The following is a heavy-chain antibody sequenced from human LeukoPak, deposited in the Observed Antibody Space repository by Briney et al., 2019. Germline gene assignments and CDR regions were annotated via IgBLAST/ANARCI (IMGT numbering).Heavy chain of an antibody. Sequence: PSETLSLTCTVSGGSISSYYWSWIRQPAGKGLEWIGRIYTSGSTNYNPSLKSRVTMSVDTSKNQFSLKLSSVTAADTAVYYCARDTYYGSGSRNRAYHYYYYMDVWGKGTTVTISS. CDR2: IYTSGST. D-gene: IGHD3-10*01. V-gene: IGHV4-4*07. CDR1: GGSISSYY. CDR3: ARDTYYGSGSRNRAYHYYYYMDV. J-gene: IGHJ6*03.